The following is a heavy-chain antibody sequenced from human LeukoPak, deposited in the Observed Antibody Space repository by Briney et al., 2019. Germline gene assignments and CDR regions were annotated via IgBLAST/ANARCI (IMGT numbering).Heavy chain of an antibody. V-gene: IGHV1-2*02. CDR3: ARAFGGKREAFDI. CDR1: GYTFTGYY. Sequence: ASVKVSCKASGYTFTGYYIHWVRQAPGQGLEWMGWINPNSGGTNYAQKFQGRVTMTRDTSISTAYMELSRLRSDDTAVFYCARAFGGKREAFDIWGQGTMVTVSS. D-gene: IGHD3-16*01. J-gene: IGHJ3*02. CDR2: INPNSGGT.